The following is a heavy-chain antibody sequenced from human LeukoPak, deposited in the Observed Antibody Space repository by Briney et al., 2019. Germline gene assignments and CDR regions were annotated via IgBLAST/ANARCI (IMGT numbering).Heavy chain of an antibody. Sequence: KTSETLSLTCTVSGGSISSYYWSWIRQPPGKGLEWIGYIYTSGSTNYNPSLKSRVTISVDTSKNQFSLKLSSVTAADTAVYYCARHKERGIRGTLDVWGKGTTVTVSS. D-gene: IGHD7-27*01. CDR1: GGSISSYY. V-gene: IGHV4-4*09. CDR2: IYTSGST. CDR3: ARHKERGIRGTLDV. J-gene: IGHJ6*04.